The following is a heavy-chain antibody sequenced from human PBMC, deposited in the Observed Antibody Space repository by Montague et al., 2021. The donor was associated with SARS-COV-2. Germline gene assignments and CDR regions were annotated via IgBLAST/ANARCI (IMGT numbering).Heavy chain of an antibody. Sequence: SLRLSCAASGFTFSSYEMNWVRQAPGKGLEWVSYISSSGSTIYYADSVKGRFTISRDNAKNSLYLQMNSLGAEDTAVYYCARGGTYYDFWSGYQNYYYGMDVWGQGTTVTVSS. CDR3: ARGGTYYDFWSGYQNYYYGMDV. D-gene: IGHD3-3*01. V-gene: IGHV3-48*03. J-gene: IGHJ6*02. CDR2: ISSSGSTI. CDR1: GFTFSSYE.